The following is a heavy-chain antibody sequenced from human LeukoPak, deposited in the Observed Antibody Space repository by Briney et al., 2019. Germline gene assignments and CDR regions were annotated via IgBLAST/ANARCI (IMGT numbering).Heavy chain of an antibody. CDR2: IYYSGST. D-gene: IGHD3-3*01. CDR3: ARQSGYDFWSGYGFDY. Sequence: SETLSLTCSVSGGSISTYYWSWIRQPPGKGLEWIGYIYYSGSTNYNPSLKSRVTISVDTSKNQFSLKLSSVTAADTAVYYCARQSGYDFWSGYGFDYWGQGTLVTVSS. V-gene: IGHV4-59*08. J-gene: IGHJ4*02. CDR1: GGSISTYY.